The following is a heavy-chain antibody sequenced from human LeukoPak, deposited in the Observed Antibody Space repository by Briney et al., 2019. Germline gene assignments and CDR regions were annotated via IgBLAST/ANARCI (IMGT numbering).Heavy chain of an antibody. CDR2: ITSSSSYI. CDR3: ARDQTPFV. J-gene: IGHJ4*02. V-gene: IGHV3-21*01. Sequence: PGGSLRLSCAASGFTFSTYTMNWVRQAPGKGLEWVSSITSSSSYIYYADSVKGRFTISRDNAKNSLYLQMNSLRAEDTAVYYCARDQTPFVWGQGTLVTVSS. CDR1: GFTFSTYT.